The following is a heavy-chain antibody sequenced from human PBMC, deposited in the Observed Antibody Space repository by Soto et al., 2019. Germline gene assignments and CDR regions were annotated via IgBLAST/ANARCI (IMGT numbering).Heavy chain of an antibody. V-gene: IGHV3-23*01. Sequence: EVQLLESGGGLVQPGGSLRLSWAASGFTFSSYAMSWVRQAPGKGLEWVSAISGSGGSTYYADSVKGRFTISRDNSKNTLYLQMNSLRAEDTAVYHCAKEGGYCSSTSCYGRVYYWGQGTLVTVSS. CDR1: GFTFSSYA. CDR2: ISGSGGST. D-gene: IGHD2-2*03. CDR3: AKEGGYCSSTSCYGRVYY. J-gene: IGHJ4*02.